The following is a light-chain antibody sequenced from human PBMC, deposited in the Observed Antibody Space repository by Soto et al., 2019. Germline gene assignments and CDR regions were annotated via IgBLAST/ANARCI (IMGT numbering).Light chain of an antibody. V-gene: IGKV1-5*03. CDR3: TQYDGHRWP. CDR1: QSISSW. CDR2: KAS. Sequence: ITEDPTTESGCVGEEGRFSWRANQSISSWLAWYQQKPGKAPKLLIYKASSLESGVPSRFSGSGSGTEFTLTISSLQPDDFATYYCTQYDGHRWPFGQGTKPDIK. J-gene: IGKJ1*01.